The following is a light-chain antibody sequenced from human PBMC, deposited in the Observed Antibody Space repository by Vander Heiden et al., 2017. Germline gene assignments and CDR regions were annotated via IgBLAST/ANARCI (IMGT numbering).Light chain of an antibody. CDR2: GGS. CDR3: RQYGDSLCS. V-gene: IGKV3-20*01. J-gene: IGKJ2*04. CDR1: PRVTSDY. Sequence: PGERATLSCRASPRVTSDYLARSQPKPGQATRHLVYGGSSRAAGVPDRFRGSGSGTDFTLTITSLEPEDFGVYFCRQYGDSLCSFGQGTKVEIK.